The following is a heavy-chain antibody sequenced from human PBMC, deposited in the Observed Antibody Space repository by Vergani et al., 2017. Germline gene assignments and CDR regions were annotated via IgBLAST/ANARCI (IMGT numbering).Heavy chain of an antibody. Sequence: QVQLVQSGAEVKKPGASVKVSCKASGYTFTGYSLHWVRQAPGQGLEWMGGIIPIFGTANYAQKFQGRVTITADESTSTAYMELSSLRSEDTAVYYCARVSSSSCHLDYWGQGTLVTVSS. CDR1: GYTFTGYS. J-gene: IGHJ4*02. CDR3: ARVSSSSCHLDY. CDR2: IIPIFGTA. D-gene: IGHD6-13*01. V-gene: IGHV1-69*01.